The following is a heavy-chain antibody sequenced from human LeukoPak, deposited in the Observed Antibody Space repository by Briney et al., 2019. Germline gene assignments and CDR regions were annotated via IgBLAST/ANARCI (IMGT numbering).Heavy chain of an antibody. D-gene: IGHD4-11*01. Sequence: GGSLSLSCAASGFTFSSYSMNWVRQAPGKGLEWVSSISSSSSYIYYADSVKGRFTISRDNAKNSLYLQMNSLRAEDTAVYYCARGGKPDYSNYVFDYWGQGTLVTVSS. V-gene: IGHV3-21*01. CDR2: ISSSSSYI. J-gene: IGHJ4*02. CDR3: ARGGKPDYSNYVFDY. CDR1: GFTFSSYS.